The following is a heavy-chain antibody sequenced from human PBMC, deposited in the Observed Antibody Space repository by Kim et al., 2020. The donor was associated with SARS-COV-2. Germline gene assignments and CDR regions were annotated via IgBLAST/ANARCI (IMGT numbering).Heavy chain of an antibody. CDR3: ARRLRYFDWLQGYYFDY. CDR2: INHSGST. Sequence: SETLSLICAVYGGSFSGYYWSWIRQPPGKGLEWIGEINHSGSTNYNPSLKSRVTISVDTSKNQFSLKLSSVTAADTAVYYCARRLRYFDWLQGYYFDYWGQGTLVTVSS. V-gene: IGHV4-34*01. D-gene: IGHD3-9*01. J-gene: IGHJ4*02. CDR1: GGSFSGYY.